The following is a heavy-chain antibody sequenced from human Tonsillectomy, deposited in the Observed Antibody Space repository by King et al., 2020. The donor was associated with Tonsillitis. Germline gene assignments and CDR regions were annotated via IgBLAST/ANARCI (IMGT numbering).Heavy chain of an antibody. CDR3: ARMRGTGLFDY. V-gene: IGHV2-26*01. CDR2: ISSNDEK. Sequence: VTLKESGPVLVKPAETLTLTCTVSGFSLTNARMGVSWIRQPPGKALEWLAHISSNDEKSFSTSLKSRLTISKDTSKSQVVLIVTNMDPVDTATYYCARMRGTGLFDYWGQGTLVTVSS. CDR1: GFSLTNARMG. D-gene: IGHD3/OR15-3a*01. J-gene: IGHJ4*02.